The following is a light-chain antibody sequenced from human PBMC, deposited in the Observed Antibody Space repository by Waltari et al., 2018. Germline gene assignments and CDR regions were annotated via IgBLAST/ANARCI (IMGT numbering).Light chain of an antibody. V-gene: IGKV1-33*01. Sequence: DVQLTQSPSSLSASVGDRVTISCQASQDIYNDLNWFQQKPGEAPKLLIYDASNLETGVPSRFSGSRSGTDFTFTISSLQPEDVATYYCQQYENFPYSFGQGTKLEIK. CDR2: DAS. J-gene: IGKJ2*03. CDR1: QDIYND. CDR3: QQYENFPYS.